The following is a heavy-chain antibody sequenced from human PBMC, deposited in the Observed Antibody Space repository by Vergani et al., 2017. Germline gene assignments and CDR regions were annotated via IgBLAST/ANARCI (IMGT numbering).Heavy chain of an antibody. V-gene: IGHV3-23*01. CDR1: GFTFSSYA. D-gene: IGHD6-6*01. J-gene: IGHJ4*02. Sequence: EVQLLESGGGLVQPGGSLRLSCAASGFTFSSYAMSWVRQAPGKGLEWVSAISGSGGSTYYADSVKGRFTLSRDNSKNTLYLQMNSLRAEDTAVYYCAKVPRPSAARSYYFDYWGQGTLVTVSS. CDR2: ISGSGGST. CDR3: AKVPRPSAARSYYFDY.